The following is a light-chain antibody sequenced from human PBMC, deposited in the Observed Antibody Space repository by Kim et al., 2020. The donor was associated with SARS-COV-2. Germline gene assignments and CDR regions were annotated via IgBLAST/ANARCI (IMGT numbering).Light chain of an antibody. Sequence: SITISGTGTSNDVGGYNYVSWYQQHPGKAPKLMIYDVSNRPSGVSTRFSGSKSGNTASLTISGLQAEDEADYYCSSHTSSSTPYVFGTGTKVTVL. CDR1: SNDVGGYNY. V-gene: IGLV2-14*03. CDR3: SSHTSSSTPYV. CDR2: DVS. J-gene: IGLJ1*01.